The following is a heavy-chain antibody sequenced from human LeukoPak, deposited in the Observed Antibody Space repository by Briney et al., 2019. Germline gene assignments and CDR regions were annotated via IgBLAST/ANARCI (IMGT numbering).Heavy chain of an antibody. CDR1: GYSFTSYW. Sequence: GESLKISCKGSGYSFTSYWIGWVRQMPGKGLEWMGIIYPGDSATRYGPSFQGQVTISADKSISTAYLQWSSLKASDTAMYYCARPNSSGWRSTSYFDYWGQGTLVTVSS. V-gene: IGHV5-51*01. J-gene: IGHJ4*02. CDR2: IYPGDSAT. CDR3: ARPNSSGWRSTSYFDY. D-gene: IGHD6-19*01.